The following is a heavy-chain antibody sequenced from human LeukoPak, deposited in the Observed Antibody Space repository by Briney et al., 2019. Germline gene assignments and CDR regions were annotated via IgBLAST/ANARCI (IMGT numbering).Heavy chain of an antibody. D-gene: IGHD3-10*01. CDR1: GGSFSGYY. J-gene: IGHJ4*02. CDR2: INHSGST. V-gene: IGHV4-34*01. Sequence: PSETLSLTCAVYGGSFSGYYWSWIRQPPGKGLEWIGEINHSGSTNYNPSLKSRVTISVDTSKNQFSLKLSSVTAADTAVYYCARAFWEGFLDYWGQGTLVTDSS. CDR3: ARAFWEGFLDY.